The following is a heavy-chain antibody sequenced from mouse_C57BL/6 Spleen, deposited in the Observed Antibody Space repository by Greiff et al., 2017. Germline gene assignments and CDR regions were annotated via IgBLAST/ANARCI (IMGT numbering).Heavy chain of an antibody. CDR2: IWSDGST. Sequence: VQLVESGPGLVAPSQSLSITCTVSGFSLTSYGVHWVRQPPGKGLEWLVVIWSDGSTTYNSALKSRLSISKDNSKSQVFLKMNSLQTDDTAMYYCTRHSNYPYYYAMDYWGQGTSVTVSS. CDR1: GFSLTSYG. CDR3: TRHSNYPYYYAMDY. J-gene: IGHJ4*01. D-gene: IGHD2-5*01. V-gene: IGHV2-6-1*01.